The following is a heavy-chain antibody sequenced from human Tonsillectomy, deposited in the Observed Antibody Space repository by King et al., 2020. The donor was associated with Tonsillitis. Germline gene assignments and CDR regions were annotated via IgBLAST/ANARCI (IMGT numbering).Heavy chain of an antibody. V-gene: IGHV3-23*04. J-gene: IGHJ3*01. CDR3: AKAYGSGTSV. CDR2: ISGSGDTT. CDR1: GFTFTSYA. Sequence: VESGGGLVQPGGSLRLSCAASGFTFTSYAMNWVRPAPGKGLEWVSTISGSGDTTYFADSVKGRFTISRDNSKSTVYLQMNSLRAEDAAVYYCAKAYGSGTSVWGQGTMVTVSS. D-gene: IGHD3-10*01.